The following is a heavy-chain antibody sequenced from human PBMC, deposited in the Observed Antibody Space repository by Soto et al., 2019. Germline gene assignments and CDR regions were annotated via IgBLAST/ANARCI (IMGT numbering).Heavy chain of an antibody. J-gene: IGHJ3*02. D-gene: IGHD4-17*01. Sequence: QIQLVQSGAEVKKPGASVKVSCKASGYTLTSHGISWVRQAPGQGLAWMGWISTYDGKTNYAQMFQGRVTMTTDTSTSTAYMELRSLRSDDTAVYYCARASPNYGVSNDAFDIWGQGTRVTVSS. CDR1: GYTLTSHG. CDR2: ISTYDGKT. V-gene: IGHV1-18*04. CDR3: ARASPNYGVSNDAFDI.